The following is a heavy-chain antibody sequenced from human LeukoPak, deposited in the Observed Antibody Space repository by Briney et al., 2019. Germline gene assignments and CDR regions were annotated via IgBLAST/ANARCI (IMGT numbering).Heavy chain of an antibody. V-gene: IGHV3-23*01. CDR2: ISGSGGST. J-gene: IGHJ5*02. CDR1: GFTFSSYE. D-gene: IGHD3-22*01. Sequence: GGSLRLSCAASGFTFSSYEMNWVRQAPGKGLEWVSGISGSGGSTYYADSVKGRFTISRDNSKNTLYLQMNSLRGEDTAIYYCAKGAYDASGYPKNWFDPWGQGTLVTVSS. CDR3: AKGAYDASGYPKNWFDP.